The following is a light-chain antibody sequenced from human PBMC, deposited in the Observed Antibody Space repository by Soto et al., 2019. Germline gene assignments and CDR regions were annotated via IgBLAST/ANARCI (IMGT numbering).Light chain of an antibody. Sequence: ETVMTQSPAFLSLSPGERATLSCRASQGVSSNLAWYQQKPGQAPRLLIYGASTRATGIPARFSGSGSGTEFTLTITSLQSEDFAIYYCQQYNNWPPWTFG. CDR1: QGVSSN. CDR3: QQYNNWPPWT. V-gene: IGKV3-15*01. J-gene: IGKJ1*01. CDR2: GAS.